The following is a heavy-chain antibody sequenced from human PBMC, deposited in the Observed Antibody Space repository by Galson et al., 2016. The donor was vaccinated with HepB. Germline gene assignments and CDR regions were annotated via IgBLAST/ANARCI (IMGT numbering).Heavy chain of an antibody. CDR3: ASDGDNWNDFDG. J-gene: IGHJ4*02. Sequence: SLRLSCAASGFTFSNYSMTWVRQAPGKGLEWVANIKEDGSNKHYVDSVRGRFTISRDNARNSVYLQLNSLRADDTAVYYCASDGDNWNDFDGWGQGTLVTVSS. CDR2: IKEDGSNK. D-gene: IGHD1-1*01. V-gene: IGHV3-7*01. CDR1: GFTFSNYS.